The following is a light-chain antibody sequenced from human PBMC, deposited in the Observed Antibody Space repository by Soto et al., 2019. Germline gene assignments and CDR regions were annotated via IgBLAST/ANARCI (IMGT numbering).Light chain of an antibody. CDR2: DAS. J-gene: IGKJ1*01. CDR3: QQYKSYSRM. V-gene: IGKV1-5*01. Sequence: DIQLTQSPSTLSASVGESVTLTCRASQSISSWLAWYQQKPGKAPKLLIYDASTLESGVPSRFTGRGSGTEFTLTISSLQPEDFATYYCQQYKSYSRMFGQGTKVDI. CDR1: QSISSW.